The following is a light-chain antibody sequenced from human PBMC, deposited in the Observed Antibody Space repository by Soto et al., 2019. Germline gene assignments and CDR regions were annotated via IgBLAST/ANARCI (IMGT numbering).Light chain of an antibody. J-gene: IGLJ3*02. CDR1: SSDVGGYNY. CDR3: ISFTITTTGV. V-gene: IGLV2-14*01. Sequence: QSALTQPASVSGSPGQSITISCTGTSSDVGGYNYVSWYQQHPGKAPKLIIYEVSNRPSGVSNRFSGSKSGNTASLTISGLQAGDEADYYCISFTITTTGVFGGGTKLTVL. CDR2: EVS.